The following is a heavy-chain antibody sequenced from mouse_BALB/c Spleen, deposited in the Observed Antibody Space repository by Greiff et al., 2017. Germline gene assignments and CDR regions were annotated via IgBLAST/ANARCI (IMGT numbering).Heavy chain of an antibody. V-gene: IGHV1S137*01. Sequence: QVHVKQSGAELVRPGVSVKISCKGSGYTFTDYAMHWVKQSHAKSLEWIGVISTYYGDASYNQKFKGKATMTVDKSSSTAYMELARLTSEDSAIYYCARKDYYSYAMDYWGQGTSVTVSS. D-gene: IGHD1-1*01. CDR3: ARKDYYSYAMDY. CDR1: GYTFTDYA. J-gene: IGHJ4*01. CDR2: ISTYYGDA.